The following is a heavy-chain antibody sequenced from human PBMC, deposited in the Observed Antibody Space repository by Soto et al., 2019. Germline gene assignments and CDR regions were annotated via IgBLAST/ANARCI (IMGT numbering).Heavy chain of an antibody. J-gene: IGHJ4*02. CDR3: ARVGFSSSSGLFDY. CDR1: GYTFTGYY. Sequence: GASVKVSCKASGYTFTGYYMHWVRQAPGQGLEWMGWINPNSGGTNYAQKFQGWVTMTRDTSISTAYMELSRLRSDDTAVYYCARVGFSSSSGLFDYWGQGTLVTVSS. CDR2: INPNSGGT. V-gene: IGHV1-2*04. D-gene: IGHD6-6*01.